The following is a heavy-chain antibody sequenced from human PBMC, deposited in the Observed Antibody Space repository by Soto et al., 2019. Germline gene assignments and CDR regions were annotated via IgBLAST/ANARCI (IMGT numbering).Heavy chain of an antibody. V-gene: IGHV4-59*08. D-gene: IGHD3-10*01. CDR3: ARHLGLLWFGELSY. CDR1: GGSISSYY. Sequence: SETLSLTCTVSGGSISSYYWSWIRQPPGKGLEWIGYIYYSGSTNYNPSLKSRVTISVDTSKNQFSLKLSSVTAADTAVYYCARHLGLLWFGELSYWGQGTRVTVSS. CDR2: IYYSGST. J-gene: IGHJ4*02.